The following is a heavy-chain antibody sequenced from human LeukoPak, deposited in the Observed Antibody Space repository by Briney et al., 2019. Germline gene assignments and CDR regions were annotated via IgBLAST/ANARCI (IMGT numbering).Heavy chain of an antibody. Sequence: SETLSLTCTVSSGSLSTYYWSWIRQPPGRRLEWIGYIYYSGSTNYNPSLKSRVTISVDTSKNQFSLKLSSVTAADTAVYYCARDIVVGATRVFDIWGQGTMVTVSS. CDR3: ARDIVVGATRVFDI. CDR1: SGSLSTYY. J-gene: IGHJ3*02. D-gene: IGHD1-26*01. V-gene: IGHV4-59*01. CDR2: IYYSGST.